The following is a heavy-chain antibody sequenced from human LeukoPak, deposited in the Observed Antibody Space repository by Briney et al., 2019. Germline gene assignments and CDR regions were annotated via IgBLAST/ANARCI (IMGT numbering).Heavy chain of an antibody. CDR3: AYLGLSSDWNDVPGPQIDH. CDR2: ISYEESNK. Sequence: GRSLRLSCAASGFTFKNFGMHWVRQAPGKGLEWVAVISYEESNKYYGDSVKGRFTISRDDSKNMLYLQMSSLRVDDTAVYYCAYLGLSSDWNDVPGPQIDHWGQGMLVSVSS. V-gene: IGHV3-30*03. D-gene: IGHD1-1*01. CDR1: GFTFKNFG. J-gene: IGHJ4*02.